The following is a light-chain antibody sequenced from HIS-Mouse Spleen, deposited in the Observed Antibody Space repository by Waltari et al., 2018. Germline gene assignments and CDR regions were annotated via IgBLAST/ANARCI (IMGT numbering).Light chain of an antibody. CDR1: ALPKKS. CDR3: YSTDSSGNHRV. CDR2: EDS. J-gene: IGLJ2*01. Sequence: SYELTQPPSVSVSPGQTARITCSGDALPKKSAYWYQQKSGQAPVLVIYEDSKRPSGIPERCSGSSSGTMATLTISGDQVEDEADYYCYSTDSSGNHRVFGGGTKLTVL. V-gene: IGLV3-10*01.